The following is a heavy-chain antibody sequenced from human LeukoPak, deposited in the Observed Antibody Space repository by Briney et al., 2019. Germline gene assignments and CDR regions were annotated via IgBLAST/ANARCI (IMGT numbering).Heavy chain of an antibody. CDR2: IDGYNGNT. Sequence: ASVKVSCKASGYTFTSSGISGVRQAPGQGLEWMGWIDGYNGNTNYAQKLQGRVTMTTDTSTTTAYMELRSLRLDDTAVYYCARAGSYYYMDVWGKGTTVTVSS. CDR1: GYTFTSSG. D-gene: IGHD1-1*01. V-gene: IGHV1-18*01. CDR3: ARAGSYYYMDV. J-gene: IGHJ6*03.